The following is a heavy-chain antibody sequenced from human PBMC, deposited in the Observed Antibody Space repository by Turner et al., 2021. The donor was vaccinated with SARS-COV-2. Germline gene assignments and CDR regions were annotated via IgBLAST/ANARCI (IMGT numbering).Heavy chain of an antibody. D-gene: IGHD3-22*01. J-gene: IGHJ5*02. CDR1: GFTFSSYT. Sequence: EVQLVESGGGLVTPGGSLRHPCAASGFTFSSYTMYRVRQAPGKGLEWVSSISSSNSYIYYADSVKGRFTISRDNAKSSLYLQMNSLRAEDTAVYYCARGTYYYDSSVYSGTNWFDPWGQGTLVTVSS. V-gene: IGHV3-21*01. CDR3: ARGTYYYDSSVYSGTNWFDP. CDR2: ISSSNSYI.